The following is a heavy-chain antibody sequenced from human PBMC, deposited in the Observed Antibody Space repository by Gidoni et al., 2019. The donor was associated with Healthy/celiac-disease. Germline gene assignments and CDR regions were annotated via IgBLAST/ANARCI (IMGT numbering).Heavy chain of an antibody. CDR1: GGSISSYY. CDR2: IYYSGST. D-gene: IGHD2-2*01. Sequence: QVQLQASGPGLVKPSETLSLTCTVPGGSISSYYWSWIRQPPGKGLEWIGYIYYSGSTNYNPSLKSRVTISVDTSKNQCSLKLSSVTAADTAVYYCASSVVVPAALFPNWFDPWGQGTLVTVSS. CDR3: ASSVVVPAALFPNWFDP. V-gene: IGHV4-59*08. J-gene: IGHJ5*02.